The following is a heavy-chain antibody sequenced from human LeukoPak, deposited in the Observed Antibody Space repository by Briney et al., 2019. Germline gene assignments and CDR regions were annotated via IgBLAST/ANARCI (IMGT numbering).Heavy chain of an antibody. CDR3: ARAQWGAGDY. D-gene: IGHD1-26*01. V-gene: IGHV4-34*01. CDR1: GGSFSGYY. J-gene: IGHJ4*02. Sequence: NPSGTLSLTCAVYGGSFSGYYWSWIRQPPGKGLEWIGEINHSGSTNYNPSLKSRVTISVDTSKNQFSLKLSSVTAADTAVYYCARAQWGAGDYWGQGTLVTVSS. CDR2: INHSGST.